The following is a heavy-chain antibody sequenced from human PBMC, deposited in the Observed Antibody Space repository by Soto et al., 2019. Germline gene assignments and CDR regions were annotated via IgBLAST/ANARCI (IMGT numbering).Heavy chain of an antibody. Sequence: SVKVSCKASGGTFSSYAISWVRQAPGQGLEWMGGIIPIFGTANYAQKFQGRVTITADESTSTAYMELSSLRSEDTAVYYCARVSSGWYYFDYCGQGTLVTVSS. D-gene: IGHD6-19*01. V-gene: IGHV1-69*13. J-gene: IGHJ4*02. CDR3: ARVSSGWYYFDY. CDR2: IIPIFGTA. CDR1: GGTFSSYA.